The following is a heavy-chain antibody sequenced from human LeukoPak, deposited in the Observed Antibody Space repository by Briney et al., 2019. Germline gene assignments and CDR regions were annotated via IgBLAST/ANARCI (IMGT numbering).Heavy chain of an antibody. Sequence: GASVKVSCKASGYTFTKYGISWVRQAPGQGLEWMGWISGYNGKTNYAQKLQGRVTMTTDTSTSTAYMELRSLRSDDTAVYYCARQSYVWGSYRRDDAFDIWGQGTMVTVSS. J-gene: IGHJ3*02. V-gene: IGHV1-18*01. CDR2: ISGYNGKT. D-gene: IGHD3-16*02. CDR3: ARQSYVWGSYRRDDAFDI. CDR1: GYTFTKYG.